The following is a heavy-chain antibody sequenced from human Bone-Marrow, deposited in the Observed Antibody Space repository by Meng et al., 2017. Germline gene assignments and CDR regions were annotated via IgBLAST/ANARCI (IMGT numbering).Heavy chain of an antibody. Sequence: GSLRLSCAVSGGSISSSNWWSWVRQPPGKGLEWIGEIYHSGSTNYNPSLKSRVTISVDKSKNQFSLKLSSVTAADTAVYYCARGKGYKRYYFDYWGQGTLVTVSS. D-gene: IGHD1-14*01. CDR3: ARGKGYKRYYFDY. J-gene: IGHJ4*02. CDR2: IYHSGST. V-gene: IGHV4-4*02. CDR1: GGSISSSNW.